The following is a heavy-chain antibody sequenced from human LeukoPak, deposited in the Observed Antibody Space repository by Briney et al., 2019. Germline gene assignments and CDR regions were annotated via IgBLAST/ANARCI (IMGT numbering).Heavy chain of an antibody. J-gene: IGHJ4*02. D-gene: IGHD6-25*01. Sequence: GGSLRLSCAASGFTFSSYSMNWVRQAPGKGLEWVSSISSSSSYIYYADSVKGRFTISRDNAKNSLYLQMNSLRAEDTAVYYCARAPGGRSGWTGTDYWGQGTLVTVSS. CDR3: ARAPGGRSGWTGTDY. V-gene: IGHV3-21*01. CDR2: ISSSSSYI. CDR1: GFTFSSYS.